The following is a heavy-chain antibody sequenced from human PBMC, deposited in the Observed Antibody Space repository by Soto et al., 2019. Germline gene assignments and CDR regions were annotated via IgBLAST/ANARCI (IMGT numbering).Heavy chain of an antibody. CDR1: GFTFSSYS. CDR3: AREGHTMGSGWSRNYYYYGMDV. CDR2: ISSSSSYI. J-gene: IGHJ6*02. D-gene: IGHD6-19*01. V-gene: IGHV3-21*01. Sequence: EVQLVESGGGLVKPGGSLRLSCAASGFTFSSYSMNWVRQAPGKGLEWVSSISSSSSYIYYADSVKGRFTISRDNAKNSLYLQMNSLRAEDTAVYYCAREGHTMGSGWSRNYYYYGMDVWGQGTTVTVSS.